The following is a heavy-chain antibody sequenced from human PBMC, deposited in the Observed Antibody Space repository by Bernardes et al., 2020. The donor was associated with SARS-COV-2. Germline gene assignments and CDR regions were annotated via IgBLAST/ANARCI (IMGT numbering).Heavy chain of an antibody. V-gene: IGHV4-61*02. D-gene: IGHD1-20*01. Sequence: SEPLSLTCTVSGGSISTCSHYWSWLLQPAGKGLEWIGRFYASGSPSYNPSLKSRVTISLDTSNQFSLKLTSVTAADTAVYFCARDNYNWNDWGWFDPWGQGTLVTVAS. CDR2: FYASGSP. CDR3: ARDNYNWNDWGWFDP. CDR1: GGSISTCSHY. J-gene: IGHJ5*02.